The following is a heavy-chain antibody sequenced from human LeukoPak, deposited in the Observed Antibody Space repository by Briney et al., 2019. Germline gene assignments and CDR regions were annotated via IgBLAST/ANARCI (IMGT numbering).Heavy chain of an antibody. D-gene: IGHD5-18*01. V-gene: IGHV3-33*06. CDR1: GFTFSSYG. Sequence: GGSLRLSCAASGFTFSSYGMHWVRQAPGKGLEGVAVIWYDGSNNYYADSVKGRFTISRDNSKNTLYLQMNSLRAEDTAVYYCAKGTWDTAMVPDYWGQGTLVTVSS. J-gene: IGHJ4*02. CDR3: AKGTWDTAMVPDY. CDR2: IWYDGSNN.